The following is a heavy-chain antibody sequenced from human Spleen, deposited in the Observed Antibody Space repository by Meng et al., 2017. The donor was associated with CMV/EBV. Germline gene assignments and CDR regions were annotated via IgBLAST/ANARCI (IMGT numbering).Heavy chain of an antibody. D-gene: IGHD5-18*01. J-gene: IGHJ6*02. CDR3: ARVDTAMVTYHYYYGMDV. CDR1: GFTFSSYS. CDR2: ISSSSSYI. Sequence: GGSLRLSCAASGFTFSSYSMNWVRQAPGKGLEWVSSISSSSSYIYYADSVKGRFTISRDNAKNSLYLQMNSLRAEDTAVYYCARVDTAMVTYHYYYGMDVWGQGTTVTVSS. V-gene: IGHV3-21*01.